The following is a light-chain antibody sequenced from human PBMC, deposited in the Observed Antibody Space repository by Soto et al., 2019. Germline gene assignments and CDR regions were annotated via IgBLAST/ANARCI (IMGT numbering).Light chain of an antibody. V-gene: IGKV3-20*01. CDR1: QSVSSY. CDR2: AAS. CDR3: QQYGLSPRT. Sequence: EIVLTQSPATLSLSPGERATLSCRASQSVSSYLAWYQQKPGQAPRLFIYAASIRATGIPDRFSGSGSGTDFTLTISRLEPEDFAVYYCQQYGLSPRTFGRGTKVEIK. J-gene: IGKJ1*01.